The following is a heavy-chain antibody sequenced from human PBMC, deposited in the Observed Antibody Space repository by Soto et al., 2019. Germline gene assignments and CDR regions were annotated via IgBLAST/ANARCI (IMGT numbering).Heavy chain of an antibody. V-gene: IGHV3-30*18. D-gene: IGHD3-22*01. J-gene: IGHJ4*02. CDR3: AKDSYDSSGYYYDNTGYFDY. CDR2: ISYDGSNK. Sequence: PGGSLRLSCAASGFTFSSYGMHWVRQAPGKGPEWVAVISYDGSNKYYADSVKGRFTISRDNSKNTLYLQMNSLRAEDTAVYYCAKDSYDSSGYYYDNTGYFDYWGQGTLVTVSS. CDR1: GFTFSSYG.